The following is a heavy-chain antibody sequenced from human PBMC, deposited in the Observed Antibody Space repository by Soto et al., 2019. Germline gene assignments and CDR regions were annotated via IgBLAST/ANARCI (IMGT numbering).Heavy chain of an antibody. CDR1: GFTFSSYG. CDR2: ISYDGSNK. J-gene: IGHJ4*02. D-gene: IGHD3-10*01. V-gene: IGHV3-30*18. Sequence: QVQLVESGGGVVQPGRSLRLSCAASGFTFSSYGMHWVRQAPGKGLEWVAVISYDGSNKYYADSVKGRFTISRDNSKNTLYLQMNRLRAEDTAVYYCAKDRPPFTMVRGVDYWGQGTLVTVSS. CDR3: AKDRPPFTMVRGVDY.